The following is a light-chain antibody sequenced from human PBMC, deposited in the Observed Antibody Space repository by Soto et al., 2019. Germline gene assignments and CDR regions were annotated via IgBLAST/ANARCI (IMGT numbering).Light chain of an antibody. CDR2: GNN. J-gene: IGLJ3*02. Sequence: QLVLTQPPSVSGAPGQTVTISCTGSSSNIGARYDVYWYQQLPGTAPRLLIYGNNRRPSGFPDRFSASKSGTSASLAITGLQAEDEADYYCQSYDNSLSGLELFGGGTQLTVL. V-gene: IGLV1-40*01. CDR3: QSYDNSLSGLEL. CDR1: SSNIGARYD.